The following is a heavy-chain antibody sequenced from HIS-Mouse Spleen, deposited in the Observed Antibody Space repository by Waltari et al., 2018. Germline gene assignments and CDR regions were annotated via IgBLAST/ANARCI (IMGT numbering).Heavy chain of an antibody. J-gene: IGHJ2*01. CDR1: GYTFTGYY. CDR3: ARPPHWGSPIHNWYFDL. Sequence: QVQLVQSGAEVKKPGASVKVSCKASGYTFTGYYMHWVRQAPGQGLEWMGWINPNRGGTNYAQKFQGRVTMTRDTSISTAYMGLSRLRSDDTAVYYCARPPHWGSPIHNWYFDLWGRGTLVTVSS. V-gene: IGHV1-2*02. D-gene: IGHD7-27*01. CDR2: INPNRGGT.